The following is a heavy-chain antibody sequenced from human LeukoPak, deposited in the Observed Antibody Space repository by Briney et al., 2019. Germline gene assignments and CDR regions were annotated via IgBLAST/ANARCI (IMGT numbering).Heavy chain of an antibody. V-gene: IGHV3-64D*06. J-gene: IGHJ4*02. Sequence: GGSLRLSCSASGFTFSSYAMHWVRQAPGKGLEYVSAISSNGGSTYYADSVKGRFTISRDNSKNTLYLQMSSLRAEDTAAYYCVKDLGMVRGVKQTDYWGQGTLVTVSS. CDR2: ISSNGGST. CDR1: GFTFSSYA. CDR3: VKDLGMVRGVKQTDY. D-gene: IGHD3-10*01.